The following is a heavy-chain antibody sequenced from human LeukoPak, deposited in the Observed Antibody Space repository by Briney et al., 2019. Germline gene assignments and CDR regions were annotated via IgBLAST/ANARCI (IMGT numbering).Heavy chain of an antibody. CDR2: ISSSSSYT. CDR1: GFTFSSYA. V-gene: IGHV3-21*05. Sequence: PGGSLRLPCAASGFTFSSYAITWVRQAPGKGLEWVSYISSSSSYTNYADSVKGRFTISRDNAKNSLYLQMNSLRAEDTAVYYCASQGPYSSSWYGDYFDYWGQGTLVTVSS. D-gene: IGHD6-13*01. CDR3: ASQGPYSSSWYGDYFDY. J-gene: IGHJ4*02.